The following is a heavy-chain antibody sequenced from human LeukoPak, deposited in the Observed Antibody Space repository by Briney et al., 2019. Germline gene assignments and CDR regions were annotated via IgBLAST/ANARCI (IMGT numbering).Heavy chain of an antibody. D-gene: IGHD4-23*01. J-gene: IGHJ4*02. Sequence: GGSLELPCQASGFPAIRNNMGWVPQPPGKGLEWVSVIYSGGSTYYADSVKGRFTISRDNSKNTLYLQMNSLRDEDTAVYYCARAGIRWNTPDSWGQGTLVAVSS. CDR2: IYSGGST. V-gene: IGHV3-53*05. CDR1: GFPAIRNN. CDR3: ARAGIRWNTPDS.